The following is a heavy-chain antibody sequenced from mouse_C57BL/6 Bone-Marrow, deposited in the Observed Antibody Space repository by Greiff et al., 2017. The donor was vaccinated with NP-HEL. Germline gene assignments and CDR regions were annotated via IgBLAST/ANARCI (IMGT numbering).Heavy chain of an antibody. D-gene: IGHD4-1*02. CDR2: IDPEDGET. Sequence: VQLQQSGAELVKPGASVKLSCTASGFTIKDYYMHWVKQRTEQGLEWIGRIDPEDGETKYAPKFPGKATITADTSSNTAYLQLSSLTSEDTAVYYWAGPNWEGYWGQGTTLTVSS. CDR1: GFTIKDYY. V-gene: IGHV14-2*01. J-gene: IGHJ2*01. CDR3: AGPNWEGY.